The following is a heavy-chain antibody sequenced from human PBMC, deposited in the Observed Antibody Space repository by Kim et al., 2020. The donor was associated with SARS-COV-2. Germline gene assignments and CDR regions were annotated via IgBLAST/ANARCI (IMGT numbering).Heavy chain of an antibody. J-gene: IGHJ4*02. CDR3: ASCTSTSYY. CDR2: IKQDGTDK. V-gene: IGHV3-7*01. CDR1: GFSLGDYW. D-gene: IGHD2-2*01. Sequence: GGSLRLSCAASGFSLGDYWMNWVRQAPGKGLEWVANIKQDGTDKHYVDSLKGRFTISRDNAKNSLYLQMNSLRSEDTAVYYCASCTSTSYYWCQGTLVTV.